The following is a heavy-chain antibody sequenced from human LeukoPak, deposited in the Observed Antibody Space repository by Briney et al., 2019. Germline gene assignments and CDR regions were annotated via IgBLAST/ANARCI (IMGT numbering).Heavy chain of an antibody. CDR2: IKQDGSET. J-gene: IGHJ4*02. D-gene: IGHD3-10*01. Sequence: GGSLRLSCAASGFSFSGFWMSWVRQAPGKGLEWVANIKQDGSETYSVDSVKGRYIISRDNAKNSLFLQMNSLRVEDTAIYYCARDMVRLWGDFDSWGQGTPVTVSS. CDR1: GFSFSGFW. V-gene: IGHV3-7*01. CDR3: ARDMVRLWGDFDS.